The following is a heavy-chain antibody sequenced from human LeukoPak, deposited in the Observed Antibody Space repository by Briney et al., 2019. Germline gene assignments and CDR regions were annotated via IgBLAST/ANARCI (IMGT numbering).Heavy chain of an antibody. D-gene: IGHD6-13*01. CDR2: INAVNGNT. J-gene: IGHJ4*02. V-gene: IGHV1-3*01. CDR1: GYTFINYA. CDR3: ARGPRAAADDY. Sequence: GASVNVSCKASGYTFINYAINWGRQAPGQRPEWIGWINAVNGNTKYSQKFQGRVTITRDTSASTAYMELSSLRSEDTAVYYCARGPRAAADDYWGQGTLVTVSS.